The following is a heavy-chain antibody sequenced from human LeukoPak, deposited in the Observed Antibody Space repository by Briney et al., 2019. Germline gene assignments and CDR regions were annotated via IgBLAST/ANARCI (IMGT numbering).Heavy chain of an antibody. J-gene: IGHJ4*02. CDR1: GGSFSGYY. CDR3: ARRVRQWEHVDY. D-gene: IGHD1-26*01. V-gene: IGHV4-34*01. Sequence: SETLSLTCGVCGGSFSGYYWSWTRQPPGKGLEWIGEINNSGSTNYNPSLKTRVTISVDTSKNQFSLKLSSVTAADTAGYNCARRVRQWEHVDYWGQGNLVTVPS. CDR2: INNSGST.